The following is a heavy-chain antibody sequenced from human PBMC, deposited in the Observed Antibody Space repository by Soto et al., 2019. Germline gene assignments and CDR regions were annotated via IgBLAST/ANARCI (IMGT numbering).Heavy chain of an antibody. CDR2: IIPIFGTA. V-gene: IGHV1-69*06. CDR3: ARARPEAVTIFGVVPFYYFDY. D-gene: IGHD3-3*01. J-gene: IGHJ4*02. Sequence: GASVKVSCKASGGTFSSYAISWVRQAPGQGLEWMGGIIPIFGTANYAQKFQGRVTITADKSTSTAYMELSSLRSEDTAVYYCARARPEAVTIFGVVPFYYFDYWGQGTLVTSPQ. CDR1: GGTFSSYA.